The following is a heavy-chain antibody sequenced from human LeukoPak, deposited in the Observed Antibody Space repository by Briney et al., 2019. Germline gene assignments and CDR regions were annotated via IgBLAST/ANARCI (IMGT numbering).Heavy chain of an antibody. D-gene: IGHD2-21*01. V-gene: IGHV1-2*02. CDR2: INPNSGDS. CDR3: ARGGAIPDY. J-gene: IGHJ4*02. Sequence: ASVSVSCKASGYTFTGYYLFWVRQAPGQGLEWMGLINPNSGDSVYAQKFQDRFTMTRDTSITTTYMEMSRLRTDDTAVYYCARGGAIPDYWGQGTLVTVSS. CDR1: GYTFTGYY.